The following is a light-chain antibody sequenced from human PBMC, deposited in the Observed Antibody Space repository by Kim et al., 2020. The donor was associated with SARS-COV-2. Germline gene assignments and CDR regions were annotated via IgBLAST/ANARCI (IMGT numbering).Light chain of an antibody. CDR1: STDIGASNY. CDR2: DVT. Sequence: QSITISCTGTSTDIGASNYVTWYQQLPGTAPKLMIYDVTNRPSGVSNRFSGSKSGNTASLTISGLQAEDEADYFCRAHAGSRPRVLFGGGTQLTVL. V-gene: IGLV2-14*03. CDR3: RAHAGSRPRVL. J-gene: IGLJ2*01.